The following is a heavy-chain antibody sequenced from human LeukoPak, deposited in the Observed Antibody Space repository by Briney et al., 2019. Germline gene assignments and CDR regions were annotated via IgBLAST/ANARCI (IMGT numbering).Heavy chain of an antibody. CDR3: ARDGTAAGLYFDL. Sequence: VGSLRLSCAVSGFTFTSYWMNWVRQAPGKGLEWVASIRQDGGEKSYVDSAKGRFTISRDNTKNSLYLQINSLRVEDTAVYYCARDGTAAGLYFDLWGQGTLVTVSS. CDR2: IRQDGGEK. V-gene: IGHV3-7*01. D-gene: IGHD6-13*01. J-gene: IGHJ4*01. CDR1: GFTFTSYW.